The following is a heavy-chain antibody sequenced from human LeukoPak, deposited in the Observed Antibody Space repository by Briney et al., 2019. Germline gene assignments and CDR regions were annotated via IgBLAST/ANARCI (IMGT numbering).Heavy chain of an antibody. CDR3: AREDDSSGYYQH. D-gene: IGHD3-22*01. V-gene: IGHV4-59*01. J-gene: IGHJ1*01. Sequence: SETLSLTCTVSGGSINTYYWSWTRQPPGKGLEWIGYIYYSGSTNYNPSLKSRVTISVDTSKNQFSLKLSSVTAADTAVYYCAREDDSSGYYQHWGQGTLVTVSS. CDR2: IYYSGST. CDR1: GGSINTYY.